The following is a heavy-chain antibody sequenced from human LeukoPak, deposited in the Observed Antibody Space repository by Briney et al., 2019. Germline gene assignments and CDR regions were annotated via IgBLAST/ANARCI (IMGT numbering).Heavy chain of an antibody. J-gene: IGHJ4*02. V-gene: IGHV3-21*04. D-gene: IGHD6-19*01. CDR1: GFTFSSYS. Sequence: GGSLRLSCAASGFTFSSYSMNWVRQAPGKGLEWVSSISSSSSYIYYADSVKGRFTISRDNSKNTLYLQMNSLRAEDTAVYYCATGGALIAVAGFDYWGQGTLVTVSS. CDR3: ATGGALIAVAGFDY. CDR2: ISSSSSYI.